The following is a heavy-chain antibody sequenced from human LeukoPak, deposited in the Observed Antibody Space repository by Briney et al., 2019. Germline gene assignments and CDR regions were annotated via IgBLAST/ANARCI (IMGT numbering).Heavy chain of an antibody. CDR2: IYYSGST. Sequence: SQTLSLTCTVSGGSISSGGYYWSWIRQHPGKGLEWIGYIYYSGSTYYNPSLKSRVTISVDTSKNQFSLKLSSATAADTAVYYCARSYYDFWSGYYMGSYYYYYYMDVWGKGTTVTVSS. J-gene: IGHJ6*03. V-gene: IGHV4-31*03. CDR3: ARSYYDFWSGYYMGSYYYYYYMDV. CDR1: GGSISSGGYY. D-gene: IGHD3-3*01.